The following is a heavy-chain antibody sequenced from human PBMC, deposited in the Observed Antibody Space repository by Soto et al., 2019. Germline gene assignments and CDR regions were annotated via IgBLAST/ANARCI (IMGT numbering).Heavy chain of an antibody. Sequence: PSETLSLTCTVSGGSISSGGYYWSWIRQHPGKGLEWIGYIYYSGSTYYNLSLKSRVTISVDTSKNQFSLKLSSVTAADTAVYYCAREAVVVPAANHYYYYGMDVWGQGTTVTVSS. J-gene: IGHJ6*02. CDR3: AREAVVVPAANHYYYYGMDV. V-gene: IGHV4-31*03. CDR2: IYYSGST. CDR1: GGSISSGGYY. D-gene: IGHD2-2*01.